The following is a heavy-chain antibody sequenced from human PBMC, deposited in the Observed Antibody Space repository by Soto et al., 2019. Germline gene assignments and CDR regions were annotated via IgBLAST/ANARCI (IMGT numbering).Heavy chain of an antibody. D-gene: IGHD3-10*01. V-gene: IGHV4-59*01. CDR1: GGSINSFY. J-gene: IGHJ4*02. Sequence: PSETLSLTCTVSGGSINSFYWSWFRQSPGKGLEWIGYIYYTGSTVYNPSLKRRTTISLDTSKNQFSLNLTSVTAADTAVYYCARVRYGSGSYLHAFDYWGQGTLVTVSS. CDR3: ARVRYGSGSYLHAFDY. CDR2: IYYTGST.